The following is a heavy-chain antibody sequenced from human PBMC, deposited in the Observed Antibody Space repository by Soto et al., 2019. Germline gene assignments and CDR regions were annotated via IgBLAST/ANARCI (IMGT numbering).Heavy chain of an antibody. CDR3: TTFTVLLWFGEFEPDAFDI. Sequence: GGSLRLSCAASGFTFSNAWMNWVRQAPGKGLEWVGRIKSKTDGGTTDYAAPVKGRFTISRDDSKNTLYLQMNSLKTEDTAVYYCTTFTVLLWFGEFEPDAFDIWGQGTMVTVSS. CDR2: IKSKTDGGTT. D-gene: IGHD3-10*01. CDR1: GFTFSNAW. J-gene: IGHJ3*02. V-gene: IGHV3-15*07.